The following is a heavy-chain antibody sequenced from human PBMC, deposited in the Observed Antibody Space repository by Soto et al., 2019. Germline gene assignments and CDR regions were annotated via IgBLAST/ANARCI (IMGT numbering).Heavy chain of an antibody. CDR1: GGTFSSYA. J-gene: IGHJ6*02. CDR3: ARYCSGGSCYGLSNYYYYYGMDV. V-gene: IGHV1-69*06. CDR2: TIPIFGTA. Sequence: SVKVSCQASGGTFSSYAISWVRQAPGQGLEWKGGTIPIFGTANYAQKFQGRVTINADKSTSTAYMELSSLRSEDTAVYYCARYCSGGSCYGLSNYYYYYGMDVWGQGTTVTVSS. D-gene: IGHD2-15*01.